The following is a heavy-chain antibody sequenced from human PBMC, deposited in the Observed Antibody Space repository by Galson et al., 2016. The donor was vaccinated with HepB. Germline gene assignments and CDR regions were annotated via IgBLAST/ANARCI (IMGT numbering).Heavy chain of an antibody. CDR2: IWYDGSRK. J-gene: IGHJ5*02. CDR3: AREGHRIAAKWFDP. CDR1: GFTFNSYG. V-gene: IGHV3-33*01. D-gene: IGHD6-13*01. Sequence: SLRLSCAASGFTFNSYGMHWVRQAPGKGLEWVAVIWYDGSRKYYADSVKGRFTISRDNSKNTLYLQMHSLRAEDSGVYYCAREGHRIAAKWFDPWGQGTLVTVSS.